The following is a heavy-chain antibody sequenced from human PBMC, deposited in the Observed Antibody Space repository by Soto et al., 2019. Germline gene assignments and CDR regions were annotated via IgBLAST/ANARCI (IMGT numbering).Heavy chain of an antibody. CDR3: ARDRRYCSSTSCYAGHDNWFDP. Sequence: ASVKVSCKASGCTFSSYAISWVRQAPGQGLEWMGGIIPIFGTANYAQKFQGRVTITADKSTSTACMELSSLRSEDTAVYYCARDRRYCSSTSCYAGHDNWFDPWGQGTLVTVSS. V-gene: IGHV1-69*06. D-gene: IGHD2-2*01. CDR2: IIPIFGTA. CDR1: GCTFSSYA. J-gene: IGHJ5*02.